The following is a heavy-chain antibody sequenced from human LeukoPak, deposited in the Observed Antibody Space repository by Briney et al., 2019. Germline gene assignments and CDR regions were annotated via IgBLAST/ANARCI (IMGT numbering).Heavy chain of an antibody. CDR2: IYHSGST. CDR1: GGSISSSSYY. J-gene: IGHJ3*02. D-gene: IGHD1-26*01. Sequence: PSETLSLTCTVSGGSISSSSYYWGWIRQPPGKGLEWIGNIYHSGSTYYNPSLKSRVTISVDTSKNQFSLKLSSVTAADTAVYYCARDTQGIVGATDAFDIWGQGTMVTVSS. V-gene: IGHV4-39*07. CDR3: ARDTQGIVGATDAFDI.